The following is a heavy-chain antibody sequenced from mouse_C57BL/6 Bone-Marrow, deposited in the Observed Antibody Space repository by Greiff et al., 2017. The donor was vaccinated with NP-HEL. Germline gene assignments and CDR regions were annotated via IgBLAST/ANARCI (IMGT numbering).Heavy chain of an antibody. CDR2: IRSKSNNYAT. J-gene: IGHJ2*01. D-gene: IGHD1-1*01. Sequence: DVKLVESGGGLVQPKGSLKLSCAASGFSFNTYAMNWVRQAPGKGLEWVARIRSKSNNYATYYADSVKDRFTISRDDSESMLYLQMNNLKTEDTAMYYCVRQGITTVEFDYWGQGTTLTVSS. V-gene: IGHV10-1*01. CDR1: GFSFNTYA. CDR3: VRQGITTVEFDY.